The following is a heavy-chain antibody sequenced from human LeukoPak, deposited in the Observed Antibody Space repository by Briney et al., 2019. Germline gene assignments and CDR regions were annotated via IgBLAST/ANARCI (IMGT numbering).Heavy chain of an antibody. J-gene: IGHJ4*02. CDR1: GVSIVRHY. CDR3: ARDGEGYEGWDY. D-gene: IGHD7-27*01. Sequence: SETLSLTCTVSGVSIVRHYWIWIRQPPGKGLEWIGHISYSGSTNYNPSLKSRVTISVDTSKNQVSLRLSSVTAADTAVYYCARDGEGYEGWDYWGQGTLVTVSS. CDR2: ISYSGST. V-gene: IGHV4-59*11.